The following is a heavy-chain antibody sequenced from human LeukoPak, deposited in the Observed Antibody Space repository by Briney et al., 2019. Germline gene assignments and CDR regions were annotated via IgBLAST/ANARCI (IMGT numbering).Heavy chain of an antibody. J-gene: IGHJ6*02. CDR3: ARDLGFWSGYYTDYYYGMDV. D-gene: IGHD3-3*01. CDR1: GFTFSSYA. V-gene: IGHV3-30-3*01. Sequence: GGSLRLSCAASGFTFSSYAMHWVRQAPGKGLEWVAVISYDGSNKYYADSVKGRFTISRDNSKNTLYLQMNSLRAEDTAVYYCARDLGFWSGYYTDYYYGMDVWGQGTTVTVSS. CDR2: ISYDGSNK.